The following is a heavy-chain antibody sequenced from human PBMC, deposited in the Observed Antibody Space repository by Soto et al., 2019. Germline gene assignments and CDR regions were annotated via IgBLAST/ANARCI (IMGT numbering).Heavy chain of an antibody. CDR3: ARVHYDYSTGCNCLGT. CDR2: ISSSGSTI. Sequence: PGGTLRLSCAASGFTFSSYEMNWVRQAPGQGLEWGSYISSSGSTIYEAAYVKGRFTISRHNSRRWRYRQMNRLGGEDTSIYYCARVHYDYSTGCNCLGTWDQGTRGTVAS. V-gene: IGHV3-48*03. J-gene: IGHJ5*02. CDR1: GFTFSSYE. D-gene: IGHD3-22*01.